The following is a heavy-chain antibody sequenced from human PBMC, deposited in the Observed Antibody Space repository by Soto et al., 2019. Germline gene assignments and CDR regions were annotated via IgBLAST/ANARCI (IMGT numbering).Heavy chain of an antibody. CDR3: AKDFRQQWLADSDSFDY. CDR1: GFTFGNFA. V-gene: IGHV3-9*01. J-gene: IGHJ4*02. Sequence: PGGSLRLSCAASGFTFGNFAMHWVRQAPGKGLEWVSGISWNSGSVVYADSVKGRFTISRDNAKNSLYLQINSLRTEDTALYFCAKDFRQQWLADSDSFDYWGQGTLVTVSS. D-gene: IGHD6-19*01. CDR2: ISWNSGSV.